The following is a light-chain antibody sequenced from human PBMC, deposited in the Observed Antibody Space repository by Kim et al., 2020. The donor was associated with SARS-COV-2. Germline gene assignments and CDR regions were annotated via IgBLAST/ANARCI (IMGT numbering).Light chain of an antibody. Sequence: FPGEGAALSCRASQTIKSSLVWYHHKPGQAPRLLIYDATTRATGVPAKFIGSGSETDFTLTISNLQSEDFAVYYCQQSNNWPPLTFGQGTKVDIK. CDR3: QQSNNWPPLT. CDR1: QTIKSS. CDR2: DAT. J-gene: IGKJ1*01. V-gene: IGKV3-15*01.